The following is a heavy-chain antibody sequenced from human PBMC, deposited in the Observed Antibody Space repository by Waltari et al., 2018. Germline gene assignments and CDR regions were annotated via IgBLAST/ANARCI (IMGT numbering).Heavy chain of an antibody. CDR3: ARDLDFWSGYYPLDY. V-gene: IGHV3-21*01. CDR1: GFTFSSYS. D-gene: IGHD3-3*01. Sequence: EVQLVESGGGLVKPGGSLRLSCAASGFTFSSYSMNWVRQAPGKGLEWVSAISSSSSYIYYADSVKGRFTISRDNAKNSLYLQMNSLRAEDTAVYYCARDLDFWSGYYPLDYWGQGTLVTVSS. J-gene: IGHJ4*02. CDR2: ISSSSSYI.